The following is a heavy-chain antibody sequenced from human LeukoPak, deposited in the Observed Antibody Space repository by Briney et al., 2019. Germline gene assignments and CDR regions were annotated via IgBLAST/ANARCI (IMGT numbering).Heavy chain of an antibody. CDR3: ARGRGGSYHY. CDR2: INTDGSTT. Sequence: GGSLRLSCAASGFTFSNDWMHWVRQAPGKGLVWVSRINTDGSTTTYADSVKGRFTVSRDNAKNTLYLQMNSLRVEDTAVYYCARGRGGSYHYWGQGTLVTVSS. J-gene: IGHJ4*02. CDR1: GFTFSNDW. V-gene: IGHV3-74*01. D-gene: IGHD1-26*01.